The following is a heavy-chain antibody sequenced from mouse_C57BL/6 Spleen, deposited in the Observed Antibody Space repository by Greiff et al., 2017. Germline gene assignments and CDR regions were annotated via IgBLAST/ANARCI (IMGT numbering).Heavy chain of an antibody. CDR1: GYTFTSYW. V-gene: IGHV1-61*01. Sequence: VQLQQPGAELVRPGSSVKLSCKASGYTFTSYWMDWVKQRPGQGLEWIGNIYPSDSETHYNQKFKDKATLTVDKSSSTAYMQLSSLTSEDSAVYYGARGTTVVGDYWGQGTTLTVSS. CDR2: IYPSDSET. J-gene: IGHJ2*01. CDR3: ARGTTVVGDY. D-gene: IGHD1-1*01.